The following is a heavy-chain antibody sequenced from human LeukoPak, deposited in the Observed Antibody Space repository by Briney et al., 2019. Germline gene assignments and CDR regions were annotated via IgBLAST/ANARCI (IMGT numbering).Heavy chain of an antibody. CDR2: INHSGST. Sequence: SETLSLTCAVYGGSFSGYYWSWIRQPPGKGLEWIGEINHSGSTNYNPSLKSRVTISVDTSKNQFSLKLSSVTAADTAVYYCARHLERRFGDAFDIWGQGTMVTVSS. V-gene: IGHV4-34*01. CDR1: GGSFSGYY. D-gene: IGHD1-1*01. J-gene: IGHJ3*02. CDR3: ARHLERRFGDAFDI.